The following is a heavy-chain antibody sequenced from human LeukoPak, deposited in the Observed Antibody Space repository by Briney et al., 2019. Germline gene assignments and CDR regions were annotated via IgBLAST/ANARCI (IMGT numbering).Heavy chain of an antibody. J-gene: IGHJ4*02. D-gene: IGHD6-13*01. CDR1: GGSISGSTSY. V-gene: IGHV4-39*02. CDR2: IFHRGTT. Sequence: SETLSLTCSVSGGSISGSTSYWGWIRQPPGEGLEWIGNIFHRGTTYHNPSLQRRVTFSVDTSKNLFSMNLTSVTVADTAVYYCARGVYIAAAQYAYWGQGTLVTVSS. CDR3: ARGVYIAAAQYAY.